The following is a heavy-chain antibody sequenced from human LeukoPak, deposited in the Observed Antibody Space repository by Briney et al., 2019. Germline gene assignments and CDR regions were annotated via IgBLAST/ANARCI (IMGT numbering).Heavy chain of an antibody. D-gene: IGHD6-19*01. Sequence: PSETLSLTCAVYGGSFSGYYWSWIRQPPGKGLEWIGEINHSGSTNYNPSLKSRVTISVDTSKNQFSLKLSSVTAADTAVYYCARAIAVAGTGGWFDPWGQGTLVTVSS. CDR2: INHSGST. CDR3: ARAIAVAGTGGWFDP. CDR1: GGSFSGYY. V-gene: IGHV4-34*01. J-gene: IGHJ5*02.